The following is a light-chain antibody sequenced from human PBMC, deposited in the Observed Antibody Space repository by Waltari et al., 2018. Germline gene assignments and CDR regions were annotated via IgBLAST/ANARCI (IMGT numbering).Light chain of an antibody. Sequence: WRDSQVVGSTYLAWYQQKPGQAPRLLIYGSSSRATGIPDRFSGSGSGTDFTLSISRLEPEDFAVYYCHHYGTSSRTFGQGTKVEIK. CDR3: HHYGTSSRT. CDR2: GSS. CDR1: QVVGSTY. V-gene: IGKV3-20*01. J-gene: IGKJ1*01.